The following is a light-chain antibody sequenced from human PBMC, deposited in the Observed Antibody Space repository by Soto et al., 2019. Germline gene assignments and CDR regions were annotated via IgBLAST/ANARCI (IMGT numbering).Light chain of an antibody. CDR1: QSVSSTY. CDR2: GAS. J-gene: IGKJ2*01. Sequence: EIVLTQSPGTLSLSPGERATLSCRASQSVSSTYIAWYQQNPGQAPRLLIYGASSRATGIPDRFSGSGSGTDFTLNISRLETEDFAVDFCQQYGRSPPFTFGQGTKVEIK. CDR3: QQYGRSPPFT. V-gene: IGKV3-20*01.